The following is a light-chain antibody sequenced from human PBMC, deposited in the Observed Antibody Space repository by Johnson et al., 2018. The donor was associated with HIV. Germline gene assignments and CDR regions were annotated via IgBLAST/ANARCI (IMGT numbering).Light chain of an antibody. J-gene: IGLJ1*01. CDR2: KDN. Sequence: QSVLTQPPSVSAAPGQKVTISCSGSSSTIGNNFVSWYQVLPGTAPKLLIYKDNERPSGIPDRFSGSKSGPLATLDITGLQTGDEADYYCGTWDTSLSAPYIFGAGTKVTVL. CDR1: SSTIGNNF. V-gene: IGLV1-51*02. CDR3: GTWDTSLSAPYI.